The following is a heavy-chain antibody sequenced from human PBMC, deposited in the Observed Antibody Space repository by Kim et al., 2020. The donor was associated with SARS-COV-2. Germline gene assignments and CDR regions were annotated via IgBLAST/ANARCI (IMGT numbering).Heavy chain of an antibody. D-gene: IGHD1-20*01. CDR3: ARLSITATTIEY. CDR1: GGSVSDTYY. J-gene: IGHJ4*02. Sequence: SETLSLTCTVSGGSVSDTYYWGWIRQPPGKGLEWIGIFSYSGNTYYKSSLKSRVTISVDTSKNQFSLKLTSVTAADTAVYYCARLSITATTIEYWGQGTL. V-gene: IGHV4-39*01. CDR2: FSYSGNT.